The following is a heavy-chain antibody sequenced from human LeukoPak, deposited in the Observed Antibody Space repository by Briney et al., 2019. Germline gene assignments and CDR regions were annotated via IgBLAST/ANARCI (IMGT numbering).Heavy chain of an antibody. J-gene: IGHJ3*02. CDR1: GFTFSSYE. Sequence: GGSLRLSCAASGFTFSSYEMNWVRQAPGKGLEWVSYISSSGSTIYYADSVKGRFTISRDNAKNSLYLQMNSLRAEDTAVYYCARDTYYYDSAFDIWGQGTMVTVSS. D-gene: IGHD3-22*01. V-gene: IGHV3-48*03. CDR3: ARDTYYYDSAFDI. CDR2: ISSSGSTI.